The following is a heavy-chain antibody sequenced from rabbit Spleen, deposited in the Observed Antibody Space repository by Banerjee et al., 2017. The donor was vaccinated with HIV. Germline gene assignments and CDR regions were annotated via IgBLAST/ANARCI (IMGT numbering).Heavy chain of an antibody. D-gene: IGHD4-1*01. V-gene: IGHV1S40*01. J-gene: IGHJ4*01. CDR1: GVSFSVSSY. CDR2: IEAGSSGFT. CDR3: ARVSESSGWGEDL. Sequence: QSLEESGGDLVKPGASLTLTCKASGVSFSVSSYMCWVRQAPGKGLEWIACIEAGSSGFTYFASWAKGRFTISKTSSTTVTLQMTSLTVADTATYFCARVSESSGWGEDLWGPGTLVTVS.